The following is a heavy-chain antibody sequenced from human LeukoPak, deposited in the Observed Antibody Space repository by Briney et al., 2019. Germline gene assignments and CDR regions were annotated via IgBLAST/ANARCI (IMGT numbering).Heavy chain of an antibody. CDR2: IKQDGSEK. V-gene: IGHV3-7*01. CDR3: ARAGSLTYCSSTSSTRTYDLYYMDV. CDR1: GFTFSSYW. D-gene: IGHD2-2*01. Sequence: PGGSLRLSCAASGFTFSSYWMSWVRQAPRKGPGWVANIKQDGSEKYYVDSVKGRFTISRDNAKNSLYLQMNSPSAEDTAVYYCARAGSLTYCSSTSSTRTYDLYYMDVSGKGTTVTVSS. J-gene: IGHJ6*03.